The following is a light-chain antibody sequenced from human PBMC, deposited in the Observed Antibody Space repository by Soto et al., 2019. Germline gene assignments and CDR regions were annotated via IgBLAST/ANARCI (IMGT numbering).Light chain of an antibody. Sequence: EVVMTQSPATLFVSPGERVTLSCRASQSVGTNVAWYQQRPGQAPRLLIYGTSTRATGVPARFTVSASGTEFTLSISSLQSEDFATYYCQHYDSWPPTYTFGQGTQLEI. CDR1: QSVGTN. J-gene: IGKJ2*01. CDR3: QHYDSWPPTYT. CDR2: GTS. V-gene: IGKV3-15*01.